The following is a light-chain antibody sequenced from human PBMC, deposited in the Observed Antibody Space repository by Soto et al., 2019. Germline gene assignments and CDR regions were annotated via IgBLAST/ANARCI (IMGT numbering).Light chain of an antibody. CDR3: QHYGSSPPIT. Sequence: DIVLTQSQGTLSLSPGERATLSCRASQSVRGTSLAWYQQKPGQAPRLLIYDASSRATGIPDRFSGGGSGTDFTLTISRLEPEDFAVYYCQHYGSSPPITFGQGTRLEIK. CDR2: DAS. CDR1: QSVRGTS. J-gene: IGKJ5*01. V-gene: IGKV3-20*01.